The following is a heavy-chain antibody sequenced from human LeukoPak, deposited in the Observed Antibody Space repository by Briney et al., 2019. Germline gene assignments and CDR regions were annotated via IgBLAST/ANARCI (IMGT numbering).Heavy chain of an antibody. CDR2: IIPILGIA. CDR1: GGTFSSYA. J-gene: IGHJ4*02. D-gene: IGHD5-12*01. V-gene: IGHV1-69*04. CDR3: ARDVKWSHVDKPSDY. Sequence: SVKVSCKASGGTFSSYAISWVRQAPGQGLEWMGRIIPILGIANYAQKFQGRVTITADKSTSTAYMELSSLRSEDTAVYYCARDVKWSHVDKPSDYWGQGTLVTVSS.